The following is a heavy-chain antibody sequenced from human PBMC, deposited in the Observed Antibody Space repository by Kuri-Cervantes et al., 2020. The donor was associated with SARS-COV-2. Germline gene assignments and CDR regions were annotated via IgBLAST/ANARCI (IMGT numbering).Heavy chain of an antibody. CDR3: ARPPAVGAVAGTEDAFDI. D-gene: IGHD6-19*01. V-gene: IGHV1-24*01. Sequence: GGSLRLSCKVSGYTLTELSMHWVRQAPGKGLEWMGGFDPEDGETIYAQKFQGRVTMTEDTSTDTAYMELSGLRSEDTAVYYCARPPAVGAVAGTEDAFDIWGQGTMVTVSS. CDR2: FDPEDGET. CDR1: GYTLTELS. J-gene: IGHJ3*02.